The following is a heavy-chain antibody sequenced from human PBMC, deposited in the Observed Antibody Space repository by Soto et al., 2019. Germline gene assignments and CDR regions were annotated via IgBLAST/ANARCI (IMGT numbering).Heavy chain of an antibody. CDR3: AKRFFGSGSPPGAFDV. CDR2: ITSSGNGT. D-gene: IGHD3-10*01. J-gene: IGHJ3*01. V-gene: IGHV3-23*05. Sequence: ESGGGLVQPGGSLRLSCAASGFKFSNYAMSWVRQAPGKGPEWVSFITSSGNGTYYADSVKGRFTISRDNSKNTLYVQMNNLRAEDTAIYYCAKRFFGSGSPPGAFDVWGPGTMVTVSS. CDR1: GFKFSNYA.